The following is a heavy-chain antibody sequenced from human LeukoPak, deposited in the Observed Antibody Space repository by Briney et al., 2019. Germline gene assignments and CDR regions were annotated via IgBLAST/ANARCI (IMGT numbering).Heavy chain of an antibody. CDR3: ARAHHGDYGPFDI. Sequence: GGSLRLSCAASGFTFSSYGMHWVRQAPGKGLEWVAVIWYDGSNKYYADSVKGRFTISRDNSKNTLYLQMNSLRAEDTAVYYCARAHHGDYGPFDIWGQGTMVTVSS. CDR2: IWYDGSNK. J-gene: IGHJ3*02. D-gene: IGHD4-17*01. CDR1: GFTFSSYG. V-gene: IGHV3-33*01.